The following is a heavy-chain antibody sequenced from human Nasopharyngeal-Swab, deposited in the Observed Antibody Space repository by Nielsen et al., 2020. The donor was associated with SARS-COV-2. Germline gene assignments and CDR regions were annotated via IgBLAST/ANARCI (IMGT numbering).Heavy chain of an antibody. CDR2: VNTRSGSA. CDR1: GYSFNTYT. J-gene: IGHJ4*02. CDR3: ARTPFGSGRAGD. Sequence: ASVKVSCKASGYSFNTYTIGWVRQAPGQGLEYMGWVNTRSGSARYAQAFTGRFVFSSDPSVTTAYMEISDLKAGDTGVYFCARTPFGSGRAGDWGQGTLVTVSS. D-gene: IGHD6-19*01. V-gene: IGHV7-4-1*02.